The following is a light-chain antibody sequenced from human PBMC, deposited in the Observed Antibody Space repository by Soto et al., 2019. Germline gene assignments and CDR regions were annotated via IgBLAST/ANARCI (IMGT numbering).Light chain of an antibody. CDR2: SNN. V-gene: IGLV1-47*02. J-gene: IGLJ2*01. Sequence: QSVLTQPPSASGTPGQRVTISCSGSSSNIGSNYVYWYPQLPGTAPKLLFYSNNQWPSGVPDQFSGSKSGTSASLAISGLRSEDEADYYCAAWDDSLSGPHVVFGGGTKVTVL. CDR3: AAWDDSLSGPHVV. CDR1: SSNIGSNY.